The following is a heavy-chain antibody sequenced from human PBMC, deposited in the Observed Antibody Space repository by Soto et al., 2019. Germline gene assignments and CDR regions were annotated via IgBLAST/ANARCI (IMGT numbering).Heavy chain of an antibody. J-gene: IGHJ5*02. D-gene: IGHD6-13*01. V-gene: IGHV4-34*02. Sequence: QVQLQQWGAGLLKPSETLSLTCAVYGGSFSDYYWSWIRQPPGKGLEWIGEINHSGSTNYIPSLKSRVTISVDTSKNQFSLKPTSVTAADTAVYFCARGRAAAGTEGWFDPWGQGTLVTVSS. CDR1: GGSFSDYY. CDR2: INHSGST. CDR3: ARGRAAAGTEGWFDP.